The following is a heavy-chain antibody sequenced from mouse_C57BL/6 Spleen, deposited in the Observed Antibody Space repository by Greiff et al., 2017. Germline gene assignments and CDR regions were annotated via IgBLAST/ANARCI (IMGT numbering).Heavy chain of an antibody. J-gene: IGHJ3*01. CDR1: GYTFTSYW. CDR2: INPSNGGT. D-gene: IGHD1-1*01. Sequence: VQLQQSGPELVKPGASVKLSCKASGYTFTSYWMHWVKQRPGQGLEWIGNINPSNGGTKYNEKFKSKATLTVDKSSSTAYMRLSSLTSEDSAVYYCARSTLVATKAWFAYWGQGTLVTVSA. V-gene: IGHV1-53*01. CDR3: ARSTLVATKAWFAY.